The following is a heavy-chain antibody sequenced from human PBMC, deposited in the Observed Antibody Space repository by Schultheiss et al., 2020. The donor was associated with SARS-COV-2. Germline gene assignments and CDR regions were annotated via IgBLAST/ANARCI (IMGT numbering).Heavy chain of an antibody. D-gene: IGHD2-2*01. J-gene: IGHJ4*02. CDR3: AKDTAVVPAATTDY. Sequence: GGSLRLSCAASGFTFSSYAMHWVRQAPGKGLEWVSAISGSGGSTYYADSVKGRFTISRDNSKNTLYLQMNSLRAEDTAVYYCAKDTAVVPAATTDYWGQGTLVTVSS. CDR1: GFTFSSYA. V-gene: IGHV3-23*01. CDR2: ISGSGGST.